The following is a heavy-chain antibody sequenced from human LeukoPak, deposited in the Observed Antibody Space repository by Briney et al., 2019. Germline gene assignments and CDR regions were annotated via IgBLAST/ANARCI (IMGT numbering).Heavy chain of an antibody. D-gene: IGHD6-13*01. CDR1: GFTFSGSA. CDR3: TSSFQQLAPDY. Sequence: GGSLRLSCAASGFTFSGSAMHWVRQASGKGLEWVGRIRSKANSYATAYAASVKGRFTISRDDSKSTAYLQMNSLKTEDTAVYYCTSSFQQLAPDYWGQGTLVTVSS. J-gene: IGHJ4*02. V-gene: IGHV3-73*01. CDR2: IRSKANSYAT.